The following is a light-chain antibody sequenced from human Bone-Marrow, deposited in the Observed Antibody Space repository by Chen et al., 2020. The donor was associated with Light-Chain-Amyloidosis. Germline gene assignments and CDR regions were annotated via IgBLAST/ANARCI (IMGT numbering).Light chain of an antibody. J-gene: IGKJ1*01. CDR2: DAS. V-gene: IGKV3-11*01. Sequence: EIVLTQSPATLSLSPGERASQSVSSYLAWYQQKPGQAPRLLIYDASNRATGIPARFSGSGSGTAFTLTISSLEPEDFAVYYCQQRGNWPWTFGQGTKVEIK. CDR3: QQRGNWPWT. CDR1: QSVSSY.